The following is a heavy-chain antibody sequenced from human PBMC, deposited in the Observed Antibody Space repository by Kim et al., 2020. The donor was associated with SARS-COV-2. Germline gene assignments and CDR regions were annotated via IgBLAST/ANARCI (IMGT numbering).Heavy chain of an antibody. D-gene: IGHD6-13*01. CDR3: ARIAAAGSDGLIYFDY. V-gene: IGHV3-21*01. Sequence: GGSLRLSCAASGFTFSSYSMNWVRQAPGKGLEWVSSISSSSSYIYYADSVKGRFTISRDNAKNSLYLQMNSLRAEDTAVYYCARIAAAGSDGLIYFDYWGQGTLVTVSS. J-gene: IGHJ4*02. CDR1: GFTFSSYS. CDR2: ISSSSSYI.